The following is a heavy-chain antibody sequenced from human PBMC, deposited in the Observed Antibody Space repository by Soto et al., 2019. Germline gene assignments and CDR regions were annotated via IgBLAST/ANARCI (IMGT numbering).Heavy chain of an antibody. J-gene: IGHJ5*02. Sequence: GASVKVSCKASGYTFTGYYMHWVRQAPGQGLEWMGWINPNSGGTNYAQKFQGRVTMTRDTSISTAYMELSRLRSDDTAVYYCARDGRRVEMATINWFDPWGQGTLVTSPQ. V-gene: IGHV1-2*02. D-gene: IGHD5-12*01. CDR2: INPNSGGT. CDR3: ARDGRRVEMATINWFDP. CDR1: GYTFTGYY.